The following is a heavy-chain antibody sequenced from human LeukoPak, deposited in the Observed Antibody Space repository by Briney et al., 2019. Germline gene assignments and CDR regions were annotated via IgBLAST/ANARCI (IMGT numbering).Heavy chain of an antibody. J-gene: IGHJ3*02. D-gene: IGHD3-16*01. Sequence: VASVKVSCKVSGYTLTELSMHWVRQAPGKGLEWMGGFDPEDGEAIYAQKFQGRVTMTEDTSTDTAYMELSSLRSEDTAVYYCATDYWGRVFPYAFDIWGQGTMVTVSS. CDR2: FDPEDGEA. V-gene: IGHV1-24*01. CDR1: GYTLTELS. CDR3: ATDYWGRVFPYAFDI.